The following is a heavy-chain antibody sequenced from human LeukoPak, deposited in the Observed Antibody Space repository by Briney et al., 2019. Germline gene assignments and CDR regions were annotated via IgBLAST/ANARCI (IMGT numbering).Heavy chain of an antibody. Sequence: ASVKVSRKASGYTFTSYGISWVRQAPGQGLEWMGWISAYNGNTNYAQKLQGRVTMTTDTSTSTAYMELRSLRSDDTAVYYCARQPPAAAGQYNWFDPWGQGTLVTVSS. CDR3: ARQPPAAAGQYNWFDP. D-gene: IGHD6-13*01. V-gene: IGHV1-18*01. J-gene: IGHJ5*02. CDR2: ISAYNGNT. CDR1: GYTFTSYG.